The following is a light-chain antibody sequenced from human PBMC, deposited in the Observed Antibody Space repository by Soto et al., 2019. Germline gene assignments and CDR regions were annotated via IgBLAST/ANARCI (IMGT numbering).Light chain of an antibody. CDR3: PQYHNRLWT. J-gene: IGKJ1*01. CDR2: DAS. V-gene: IGKV3-15*01. Sequence: DMGLTQSPATLSLSPGDRATVCCKASQDISNYLAWYKQKPGQAPRLLIYDASNRATGVPSRVSFSGSGKNVTLTIRSLQSEDCAAYASPQYHNRLWTFAEGTKVDIK. CDR1: QDISNY.